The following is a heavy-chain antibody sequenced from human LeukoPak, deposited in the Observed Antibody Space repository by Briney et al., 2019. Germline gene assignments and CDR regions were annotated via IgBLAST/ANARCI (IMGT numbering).Heavy chain of an antibody. CDR1: GXNFTSSW. CDR3: ARYEDSFYFHY. D-gene: IGHD3-16*01. Sequence: PGESLKISYKGSGXNFTSSWIGWVRQMPGKGLEWMGIIYPGDSDTRYSPPFQGQVTISADKSISTAYLQWSSLKASDTAMYCCARYEDSFYFHYWGQGTLVTVSS. V-gene: IGHV5-51*01. J-gene: IGHJ4*02. CDR2: IYPGDSDT.